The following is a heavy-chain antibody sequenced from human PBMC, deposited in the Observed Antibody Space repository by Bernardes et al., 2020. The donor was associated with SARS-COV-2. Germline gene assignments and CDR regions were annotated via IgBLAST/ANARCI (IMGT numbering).Heavy chain of an antibody. CDR2: VSIVRSNK. Sequence: GVLRLLRSAPCVTFSSYGMHWVRPGPGKGAEWVAVVSIVRSNKYHADPVKGRFTISRDNSKNTLYLQMNSLRAEDTAVYYCAKDVLRYFDWLPSYYYYYYGMDVWGQGTTVTVSS. D-gene: IGHD3-9*01. V-gene: IGHV3-30*18. J-gene: IGHJ6*02. CDR1: CVTFSSYG. CDR3: AKDVLRYFDWLPSYYYYYYGMDV.